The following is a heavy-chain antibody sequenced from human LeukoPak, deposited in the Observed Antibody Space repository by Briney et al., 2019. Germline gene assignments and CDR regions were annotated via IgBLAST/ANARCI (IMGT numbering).Heavy chain of an antibody. Sequence: HEASVKVSCKASGYTFTSYYMHWVRQAPGRGLEWMGIINPSGGSTSYAQKFQGRVTMTRDTSTSTVYMELSSLRSEDTAVYYCARSPQDYDILTGYYPNYGMDVWGQGTTVTVSS. V-gene: IGHV1-46*01. CDR2: INPSGGST. D-gene: IGHD3-9*01. J-gene: IGHJ6*02. CDR3: ARSPQDYDILTGYYPNYGMDV. CDR1: GYTFTSYY.